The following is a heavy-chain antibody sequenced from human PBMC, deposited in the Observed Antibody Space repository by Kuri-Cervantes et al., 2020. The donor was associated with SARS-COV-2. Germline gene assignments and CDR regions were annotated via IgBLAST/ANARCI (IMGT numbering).Heavy chain of an antibody. J-gene: IGHJ3*02. D-gene: IGHD2-15*01. V-gene: IGHV4-34*01. CDR2: INHSGST. Sequence: SQTLSLTCADSGGSFSGYYWSWIRQPPGKGLEWIGEINHSGSTNYNPSLKSRVTVSVDTSKNKFSLKLSSVTAADTAVYYCARDRPYCSGGSCFYAFDIWGQGTRVTVSS. CDR1: GGSFSGYY. CDR3: ARDRPYCSGGSCFYAFDI.